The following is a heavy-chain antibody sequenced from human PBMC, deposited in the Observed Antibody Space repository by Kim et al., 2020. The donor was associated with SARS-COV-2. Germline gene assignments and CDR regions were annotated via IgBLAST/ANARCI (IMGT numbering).Heavy chain of an antibody. V-gene: IGHV4-61*02. CDR1: GGSISSGSYY. Sequence: SETLSLTCTVSGGSISSGSYYWSWIRQPAGKGLEWIGRIYTSGSTNYNPSLKSRVTISVDTSKNQFSLKLSSVTAADTAVYYCARDTSSSWYNWFDPWGQGTLVTVSS. CDR2: IYTSGST. CDR3: ARDTSSSWYNWFDP. D-gene: IGHD6-13*01. J-gene: IGHJ5*02.